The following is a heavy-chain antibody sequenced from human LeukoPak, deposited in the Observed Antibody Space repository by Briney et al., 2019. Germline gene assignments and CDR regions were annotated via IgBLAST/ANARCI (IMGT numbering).Heavy chain of an antibody. D-gene: IGHD3-3*02. Sequence: PSETLSLTCTVSGGSISSYYWSWIRQPPGKGLERIGYIYYSGSTNYNPSLKSRVTISVDTSKNQFSLKLSSVTAADTAVYYCARVSPYYYYGMDVWGKGTTVTVSS. V-gene: IGHV4-59*01. CDR2: IYYSGST. CDR1: GGSISSYY. CDR3: ARVSPYYYYGMDV. J-gene: IGHJ6*04.